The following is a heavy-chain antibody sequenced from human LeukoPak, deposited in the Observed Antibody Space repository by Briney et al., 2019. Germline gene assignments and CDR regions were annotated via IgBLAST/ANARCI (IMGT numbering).Heavy chain of an antibody. D-gene: IGHD6-6*01. J-gene: IGHJ2*01. CDR1: GGSFTGYY. CDR3: ARRRQYDSSLFWNFDL. CDR2: INHSGST. Sequence: PSETLSLTCAVYGGSFTGYYWSWIRQSPGMGLEWIGEINHSGSTNYNSSLKSRVTMSVDTSKNQFSLGLRSVTAADTAVYYCARRRQYDSSLFWNFDLWGRGTLVTVSS. V-gene: IGHV4-34*01.